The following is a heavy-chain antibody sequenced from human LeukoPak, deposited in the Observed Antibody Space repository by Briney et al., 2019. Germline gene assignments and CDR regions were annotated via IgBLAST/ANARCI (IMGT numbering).Heavy chain of an antibody. J-gene: IGHJ4*02. D-gene: IGHD5-18*01. V-gene: IGHV3-23*01. CDR3: AKGGIGSSPGLDS. CDR2: IAVSGGGP. CDR1: GFSFSSYA. Sequence: PGGSLRLSCAASGFSFSSYAMSWLRQAPGKGLECVSSIAVSGGGPYYGDSVKGRFTISRDNSKNTVYLQMNSLRAEDTAIYSCAKGGIGSSPGLDSWGQGTLVTVSS.